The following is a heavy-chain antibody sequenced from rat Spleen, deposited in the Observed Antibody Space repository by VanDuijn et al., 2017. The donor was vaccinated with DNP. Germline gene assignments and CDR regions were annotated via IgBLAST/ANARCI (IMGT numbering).Heavy chain of an antibody. D-gene: IGHD1-1*01. CDR2: ISTSGTRT. Sequence: EVQLVESGGGLVQPGGSLKLSCAASGFTFTNFYMAWVRQPPKKGLEWVATISTSGTRTYYPDSVKGRFTISRDNAKSTLYLQMDSLRSEDTATYYCARLQYYNFDYWGQGVMVTVSS. CDR1: GFTFTNFY. J-gene: IGHJ2*01. CDR3: ARLQYYNFDY. V-gene: IGHV5-25*01.